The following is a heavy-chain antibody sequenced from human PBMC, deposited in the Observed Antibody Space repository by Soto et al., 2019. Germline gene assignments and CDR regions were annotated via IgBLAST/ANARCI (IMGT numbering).Heavy chain of an antibody. D-gene: IGHD3-3*01. CDR2: ISGGGGST. J-gene: IGHJ4*02. CDR1: GFTFSSYA. V-gene: IGHV3-23*01. CDR3: AKDRGYDFWSGYYAFDY. Sequence: PGGSLRLSCAASGFTFSSYAMNWVRQAPGKGLEWVSAISGGGGSTYYADSVKGRFTISRDNSKNTLYLEMKSLRAEDTAVYYCAKDRGYDFWSGYYAFDYWGQGTLVTVSS.